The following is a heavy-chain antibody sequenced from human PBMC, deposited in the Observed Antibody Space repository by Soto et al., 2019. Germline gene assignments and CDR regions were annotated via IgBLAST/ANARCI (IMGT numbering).Heavy chain of an antibody. CDR3: ARGGGSRYCSGCACPYYFDY. Sequence: QLQLQESGSGLVKPSQTLSLTCAVSGGSISSGGYSWSWIRQSPGKGVEWIGYIYHSGSTYYNPSLKSRVTISVDRSKNQFSLKLSSVTAADTAVYYCARGGGSRYCSGCACPYYFDYWGQGTLVTVSS. D-gene: IGHD2-15*01. J-gene: IGHJ4*02. CDR2: IYHSGST. V-gene: IGHV4-30-2*06. CDR1: GGSISSGGYS.